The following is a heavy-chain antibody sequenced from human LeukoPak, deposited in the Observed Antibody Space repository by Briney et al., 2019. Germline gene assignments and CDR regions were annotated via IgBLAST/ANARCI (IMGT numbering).Heavy chain of an antibody. J-gene: IGHJ3*02. Sequence: ASVKVSCKASGGTFSSYAISWVRQAPGQGLEWMGGIIPIFGTANYAQKFQGRVTITAGESTSTAYMELSSLRSEDTAVYYCARSRGYCSGGSCYFNAFDIWGQGTMVTVSS. CDR1: GGTFSSYA. CDR2: IIPIFGTA. CDR3: ARSRGYCSGGSCYFNAFDI. V-gene: IGHV1-69*13. D-gene: IGHD2-15*01.